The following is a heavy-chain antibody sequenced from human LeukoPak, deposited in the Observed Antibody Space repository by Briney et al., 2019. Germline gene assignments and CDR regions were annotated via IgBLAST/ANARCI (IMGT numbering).Heavy chain of an antibody. J-gene: IGHJ5*02. D-gene: IGHD3-22*01. Sequence: GASVKVSCKASGYTFTGYYLHWVRQAPGQGLEWMGCVNPNSGDTNYAQKFQGRVTMTRDTSISTAYMELSRLRSDDTAVYYCARSYYDSSGYANWFDPWGQGTLVTVSS. CDR3: ARSYYDSSGYANWFDP. V-gene: IGHV1-2*02. CDR2: VNPNSGDT. CDR1: GYTFTGYY.